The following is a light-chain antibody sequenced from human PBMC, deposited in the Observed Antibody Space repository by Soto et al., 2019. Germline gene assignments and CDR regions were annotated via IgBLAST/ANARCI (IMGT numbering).Light chain of an antibody. CDR1: QSVLYSSNNKNY. Sequence: DIVMTQSPDSLAVSLGERATINCKSSQSVLYSSNNKNYLAWYQQKPGQPPELLIYWASTRESGVPDRFSGSGSGTDFTLTISSLQAEDVAVYYCQQYCSPPFTFGPGTKVDVK. CDR2: WAS. V-gene: IGKV4-1*01. CDR3: QQYCSPPFT. J-gene: IGKJ3*01.